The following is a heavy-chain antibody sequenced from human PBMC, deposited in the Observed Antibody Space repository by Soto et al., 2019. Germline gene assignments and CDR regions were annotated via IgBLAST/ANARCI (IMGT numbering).Heavy chain of an antibody. D-gene: IGHD7-27*01. Sequence: SETLSLTCTVSGGSFTGHFWSWVRQPPGEGLEWIGEVSHSGNTKYYPSPRSRVTLSVDSSKNQISLALTSVTAADTAVYYCARAKFESTGWHQFDIWGQGTLVTVSS. CDR3: ARAKFESTGWHQFDI. J-gene: IGHJ4*02. CDR2: VSHSGNT. V-gene: IGHV4-34*01. CDR1: GGSFTGHF.